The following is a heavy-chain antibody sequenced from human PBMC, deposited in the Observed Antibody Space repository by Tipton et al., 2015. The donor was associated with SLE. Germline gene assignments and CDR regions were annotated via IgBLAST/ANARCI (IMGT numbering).Heavy chain of an antibody. V-gene: IGHV4-61*01. Sequence: TLSLTCGVSAYSISSAYFWSWIRQPPGKGLEWIGYIYYSGSTNYNPSLKSRVTISVDTSKNQFSLKLSSVTAADTAMYYCARGVGADYWGQGTLVTVSS. CDR2: IYYSGST. D-gene: IGHD1-26*01. CDR3: ARGVGADY. J-gene: IGHJ4*02. CDR1: AYSISSAYF.